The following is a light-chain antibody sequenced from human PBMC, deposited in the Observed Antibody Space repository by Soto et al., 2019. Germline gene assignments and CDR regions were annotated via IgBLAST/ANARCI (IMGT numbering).Light chain of an antibody. V-gene: IGKV3-20*01. CDR2: GAS. J-gene: IGKJ1*01. CDR3: QQYHTSPLT. CDR1: QSVSSSH. Sequence: EIVLTQSPGTLSLSPGERATFSCRASQSVSSSHIAWYQQKRGQAPRRLIYGASIRATGITDRFSGSGSVTDFTITISRLEPEDFALYYCQQYHTSPLTFGQGTKVEIK.